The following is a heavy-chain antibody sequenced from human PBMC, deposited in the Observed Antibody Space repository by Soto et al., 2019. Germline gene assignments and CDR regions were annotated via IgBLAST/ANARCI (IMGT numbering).Heavy chain of an antibody. V-gene: IGHV4-59*12. J-gene: IGHJ6*02. CDR2: IYFSGST. Sequence: PSETLSLTCTVSGVSIRSYYWTWVRHAPGRGFEWIGYIYFSGSTNYNPSLKSRVTISVDTSKNQFSLKVRSVTAADTAVYYCARDPLLSGNYAMDVWGQGTAVTVSS. CDR1: GVSIRSYY. D-gene: IGHD3-10*01. CDR3: ARDPLLSGNYAMDV.